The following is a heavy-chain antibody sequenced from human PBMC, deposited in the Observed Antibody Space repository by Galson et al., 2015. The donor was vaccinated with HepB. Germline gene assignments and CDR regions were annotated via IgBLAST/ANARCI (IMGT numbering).Heavy chain of an antibody. CDR2: ISGSGGST. CDR3: TTDLSLYFDWLLPSDAFDI. D-gene: IGHD3-9*01. J-gene: IGHJ3*02. CDR1: GFTFSSYA. Sequence: SLRLSCAASGFTFSSYAMSWVRQAPGKGLEWVSAISGSGGSTYYADSVKGRFTISRDNSKNTLYLQMNSLRAEDTAVYYCTTDLSLYFDWLLPSDAFDIWGQGTMVTVSS. V-gene: IGHV3-23*01.